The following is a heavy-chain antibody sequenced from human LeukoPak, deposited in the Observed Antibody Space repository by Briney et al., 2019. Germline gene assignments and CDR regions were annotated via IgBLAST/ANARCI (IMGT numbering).Heavy chain of an antibody. J-gene: IGHJ6*02. CDR3: ARDRYCGGDCYSHYGMDV. CDR1: GGSISSGGYY. CDR2: IYYSGST. D-gene: IGHD2-21*02. V-gene: IGHV4-31*03. Sequence: SETLSLTCTVSGGSISSGGYYWSWIRQHPGKGLEWIGYIYYSGSTYYNPPLKSRVTISVDTSKNQFSLKLSSVTAADTAVYYCARDRYCGGDCYSHYGMDVWGQGTTVTVSS.